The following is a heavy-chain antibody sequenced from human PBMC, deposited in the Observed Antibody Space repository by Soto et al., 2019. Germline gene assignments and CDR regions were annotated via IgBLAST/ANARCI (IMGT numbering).Heavy chain of an antibody. V-gene: IGHV4-30-4*01. D-gene: IGHD2-2*01. J-gene: IGHJ4*02. CDR1: GASISTGTYF. Sequence: SETLSLTCTVSGASISTGTYFWSWIRQPPGKGLEWIGYIYNIGTTSYNPSLESRVTISADTSKNHFSLTLTSVTAADTAVYYCANTRKGRTQPVNLDFWGQGTLVTVSS. CDR2: IYNIGTT. CDR3: ANTRKGRTQPVNLDF.